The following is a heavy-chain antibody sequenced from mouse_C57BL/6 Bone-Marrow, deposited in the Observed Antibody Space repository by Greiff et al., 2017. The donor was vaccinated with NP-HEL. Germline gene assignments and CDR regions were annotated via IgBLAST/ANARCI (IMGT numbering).Heavy chain of an antibody. Sequence: EVKVVESGGGLVKPGGSLKLSCAASGFTFSSYAMSWVRQTPEKRLEWVATISDGGSYTYYPDNVKGRFTISRDNAKNNLYLQMSHLKSEDTAMYYCARPGGEDYWGQGTSVTVSS. J-gene: IGHJ4*01. CDR1: GFTFSSYA. V-gene: IGHV5-4*03. CDR3: ARPGGEDY. CDR2: ISDGGSYT.